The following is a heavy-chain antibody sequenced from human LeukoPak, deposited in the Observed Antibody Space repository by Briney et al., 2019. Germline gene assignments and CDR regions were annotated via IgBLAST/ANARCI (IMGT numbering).Heavy chain of an antibody. V-gene: IGHV3-74*01. D-gene: IGHD6-13*01. Sequence: GSLILSCAGSGFTFSSYWMHWVRQVPGKGLVWVSRINTDGSSTSYADSVKGRFTISRDNAMNTLYLQMSSLRAEDTAVYYCTRDSFSSRGGVYDYFGMDVWGQGTTVTVSS. CDR1: GFTFSSYW. J-gene: IGHJ6*02. CDR2: INTDGSST. CDR3: TRDSFSSRGGVYDYFGMDV.